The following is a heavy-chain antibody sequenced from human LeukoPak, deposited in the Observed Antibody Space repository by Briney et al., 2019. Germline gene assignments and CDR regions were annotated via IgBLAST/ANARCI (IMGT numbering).Heavy chain of an antibody. V-gene: IGHV4-39*07. Sequence: SETLSLTCTVSGGSISSSSYYWGWIRQPPGKGLEWIGSIYYSGSTYYNPSLKSRVTISVDTSKNQFSLKLSSVTAADTAVYYCARDVWGPVPHYDFWSGYWSTPAADAFDIWGQGTMVTVSS. J-gene: IGHJ3*02. CDR1: GGSISSSSYY. CDR3: ARDVWGPVPHYDFWSGYWSTPAADAFDI. CDR2: IYYSGST. D-gene: IGHD3-3*01.